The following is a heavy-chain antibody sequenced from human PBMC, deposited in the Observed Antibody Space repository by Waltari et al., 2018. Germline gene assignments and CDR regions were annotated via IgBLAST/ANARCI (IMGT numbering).Heavy chain of an antibody. CDR3: AIEGYCSSTSCYTRGPPSDY. CDR1: GGSFSGYY. V-gene: IGHV4-34*01. J-gene: IGHJ4*02. CDR2: INHSGST. Sequence: QVQLQQWGAGLLKPSETLSLTCAVYGGSFSGYYWSWIRQPPGKGLEWVGEINHSGSTNYNPSLKSRFTISVDTSKNQFSLKLSSVTAADTAVYYCAIEGYCSSTSCYTRGPPSDYWGQGTLVTVAS. D-gene: IGHD2-2*02.